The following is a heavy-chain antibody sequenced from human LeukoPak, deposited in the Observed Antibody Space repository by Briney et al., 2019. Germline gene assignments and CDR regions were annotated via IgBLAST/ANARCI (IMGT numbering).Heavy chain of an antibody. V-gene: IGHV3-15*04. Sequence: GGSLRLSCAASGFNFNNADMSWVRQAPGKGLEWVGRIEGEFNAATTQYAAPVNGRFTISRDESRNTLYLEMNYLKTEDTAVYYCATRGDYVGRVYWGQGTLVTVSS. CDR1: GFNFNNAD. CDR3: ATRGDYVGRVY. D-gene: IGHD4-17*01. CDR2: IEGEFNAATT. J-gene: IGHJ4*02.